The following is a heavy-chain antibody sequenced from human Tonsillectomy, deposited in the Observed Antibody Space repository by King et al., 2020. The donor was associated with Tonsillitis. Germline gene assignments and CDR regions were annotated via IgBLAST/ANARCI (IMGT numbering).Heavy chain of an antibody. J-gene: IGHJ3*02. CDR2: ISYDGTNK. Sequence: VQLVESGGGVVDPGRSLRLSCAASGFTFSRHAMHWVRQPPGKGLEWVSIISYDGTNKYYANSVKGRFTISRDNSDNTLSLEMNSLRADDTAVYYSASAGYCTGTTCYATAFDIWGQGTMVSVSP. CDR1: GFTFSRHA. V-gene: IGHV3-30*04. CDR3: ASAGYCTGTTCYATAFDI. D-gene: IGHD2-2*01.